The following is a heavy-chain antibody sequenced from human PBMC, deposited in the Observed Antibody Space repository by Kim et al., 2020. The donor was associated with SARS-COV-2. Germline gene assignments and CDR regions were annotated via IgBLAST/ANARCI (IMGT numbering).Heavy chain of an antibody. Sequence: GGSLRLSCAASGFTFSSYSMNWVRQAPGKGLEWVSSISSSSSYIYYADSVKGRFTISRDNAKNSLYLQMNSLRAEDTAVYYCARGAYQLPRPMRFDPWGQGTLVTVSS. CDR2: ISSSSSYI. D-gene: IGHD2-2*01. CDR3: ARGAYQLPRPMRFDP. CDR1: GFTFSSYS. V-gene: IGHV3-21*01. J-gene: IGHJ5*02.